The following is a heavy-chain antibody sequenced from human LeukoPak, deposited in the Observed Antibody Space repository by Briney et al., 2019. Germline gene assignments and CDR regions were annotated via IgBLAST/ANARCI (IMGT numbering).Heavy chain of an antibody. J-gene: IGHJ6*02. Sequence: PGGSLRLSCAASGFTFSDYYMSWMRQAPGKGLEWVSYISSSGSTIYYADSVKGRFTISRDNAKNSLYLQMNSLRAEDTAVYYCARDYDIRGSWTNYYYYYGMDVWGQGTTVTVSS. CDR2: ISSSGSTI. V-gene: IGHV3-11*01. CDR3: ARDYDIRGSWTNYYYYYGMDV. D-gene: IGHD6-13*01. CDR1: GFTFSDYY.